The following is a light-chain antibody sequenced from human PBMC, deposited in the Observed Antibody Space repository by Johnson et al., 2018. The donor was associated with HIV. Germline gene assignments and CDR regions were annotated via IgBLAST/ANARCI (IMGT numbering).Light chain of an antibody. CDR1: ISNIESHF. V-gene: IGLV1-51*02. J-gene: IGLJ1*01. Sequence: SVLTQPPSVSAAPGQRVNISCSGNISNIESHFVSWYQQLPGAAPTLLIYEDNKRPSGIPDRFSGSKSGATATLGITGLQTGDEAYYYCGIWDASLSPLYVFGSGTTITVL. CDR2: EDN. CDR3: GIWDASLSPLYV.